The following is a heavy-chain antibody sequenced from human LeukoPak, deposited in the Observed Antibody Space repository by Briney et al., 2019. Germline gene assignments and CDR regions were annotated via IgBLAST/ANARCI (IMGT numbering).Heavy chain of an antibody. CDR2: ISTSGSTI. CDR3: ATGRSVTYSSGTNCYDPWFDT. CDR1: GLTFSDYH. Sequence: GGSLRLSCAASGLTFSDYHMSWIRQAPGKGLEWVAYISTSGSTIYYADSVRGRFTISRDNARNSRYLQMNSLRAEDTAVYYCATGRSVTYSSGTNCYDPWFDTWGQGTLVSVSS. D-gene: IGHD2-2*01. V-gene: IGHV3-11*01. J-gene: IGHJ5*02.